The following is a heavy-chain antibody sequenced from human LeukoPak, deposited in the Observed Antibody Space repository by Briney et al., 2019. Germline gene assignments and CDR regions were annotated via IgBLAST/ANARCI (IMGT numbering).Heavy chain of an antibody. CDR1: GFTVSSNS. J-gene: IGHJ4*02. V-gene: IGHV3-53*01. D-gene: IGHD3-22*01. CDR3: ERRAGDYSHPYDY. CDR2: IYGVGNT. Sequence: GGSLTLSCTVSGFTVSSNSMSWVRQAPGKGLEWVSFIYGVGNTHNSDSVKGRFTISRDNSKNTLYLQMNSRRAEDTAVYYCERRAGDYSHPYDYWGQGTLVTVSS.